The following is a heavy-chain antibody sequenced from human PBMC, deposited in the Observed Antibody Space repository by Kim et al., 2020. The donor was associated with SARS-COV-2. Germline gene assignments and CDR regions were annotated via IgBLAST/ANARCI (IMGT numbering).Heavy chain of an antibody. J-gene: IGHJ6*02. CDR3: ARGGKSYGLDV. V-gene: IGHV3-74*01. CDR2: T. Sequence: TNYADSVKGRFTISRDNARNTLYLQMNSLRAEDTAVYYCARGGKSYGLDVWGQGTTVTVSS.